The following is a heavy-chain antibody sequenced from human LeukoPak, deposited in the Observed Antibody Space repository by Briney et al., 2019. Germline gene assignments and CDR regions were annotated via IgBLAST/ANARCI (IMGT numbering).Heavy chain of an antibody. CDR2: VYSGGST. CDR1: GFTVSSNY. V-gene: IGHV3-53*01. D-gene: IGHD2-21*01. J-gene: IGHJ3*02. CDR3: GRVAPQGSSTYYAFDI. Sequence: GRSLRLSCAASGFTVSSNYMNWVRQAPGKGLEWLSFVYSGGSTYYADSVKGRFTISRDNADNTLHLQMKSVRAEDTAVYYCGRVAPQGSSTYYAFDIWGQGAVVTASS.